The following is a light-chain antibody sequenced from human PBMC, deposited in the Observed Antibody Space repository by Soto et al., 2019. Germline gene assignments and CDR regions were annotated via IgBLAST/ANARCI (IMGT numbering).Light chain of an antibody. J-gene: IGKJ2*01. Sequence: IQLTQSPSSLSASVGDRVTITCRASQGISSFLVWYQQKPGKAPKLLIYAASTLQSGVPSRFSGSGSGTDFTLTISSLQPEDFATYYCQQLSSFPYTFGQGTKLEIK. CDR1: QGISSF. CDR2: AAS. V-gene: IGKV1-9*01. CDR3: QQLSSFPYT.